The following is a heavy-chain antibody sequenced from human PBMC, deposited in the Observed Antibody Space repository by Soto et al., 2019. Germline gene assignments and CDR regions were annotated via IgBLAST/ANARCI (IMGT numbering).Heavy chain of an antibody. Sequence: QVQLQESGPGLVKPSQTLSLTCTVSGGSISSGGYYWSWIRQHPGKGLEWIGYIYYSGSTYYNPSLKSPVTISVDTSKHPFALKLSSVTAADTAVYYCAGGNDYGDYVEDYWGQGTLVTVSS. J-gene: IGHJ4*02. V-gene: IGHV4-31*01. D-gene: IGHD4-17*01. CDR1: GGSISSGGYY. CDR2: IYYSGST. CDR3: AGGNDYGDYVEDY.